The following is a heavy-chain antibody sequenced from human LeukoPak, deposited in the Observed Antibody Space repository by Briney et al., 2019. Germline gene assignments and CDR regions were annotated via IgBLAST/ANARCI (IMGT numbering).Heavy chain of an antibody. CDR3: ARDSGTANWFDP. CDR1: GGSISRSGYY. D-gene: IGHD1-1*01. CDR2: IYYSGST. Sequence: SETLSLTCTVSGGSISRSGYYWSWIRQHPGKGLEWIGYIYYSGSTNYNPSLKSRATISVDTSKNQFSLKLSSVTAADTAVYYCARDSGTANWFDPWGQGTLVTVSS. J-gene: IGHJ5*02. V-gene: IGHV4-61*08.